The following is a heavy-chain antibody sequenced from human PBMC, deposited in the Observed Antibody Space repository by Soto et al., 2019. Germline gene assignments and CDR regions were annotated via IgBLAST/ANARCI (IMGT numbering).Heavy chain of an antibody. CDR1: GFTFSNYG. D-gene: IGHD2-2*01. CDR2: IWYDGSNK. Sequence: PGGSLRLSCAASGFTFSNYGMHWVRQAPGKGLEWVAVIWYDGSNKYYEDSVKGRFTISRDNSKNTLYLQMNSMRAEDTAVYYCARDRVRYCSSTTCYGHFDYWGQGT. V-gene: IGHV3-33*01. CDR3: ARDRVRYCSSTTCYGHFDY. J-gene: IGHJ4*02.